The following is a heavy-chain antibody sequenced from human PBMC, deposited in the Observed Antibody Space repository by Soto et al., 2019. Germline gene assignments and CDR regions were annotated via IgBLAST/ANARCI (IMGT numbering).Heavy chain of an antibody. CDR1: GFTFSSYG. CDR2: ISYDGSNK. D-gene: IGHD2-15*01. J-gene: IGHJ6*02. Sequence: GGSLRLSCAASGFTFSSYGMHWVRQAPGKGLEWVAVISYDGSNKYYADSVKGRFTISRDNSKNTLYLQMNSLRAEDTAVYYCAKLGYCSGGSCYGDYYYYGMDVWGQGTTVTVSS. CDR3: AKLGYCSGGSCYGDYYYYGMDV. V-gene: IGHV3-30*18.